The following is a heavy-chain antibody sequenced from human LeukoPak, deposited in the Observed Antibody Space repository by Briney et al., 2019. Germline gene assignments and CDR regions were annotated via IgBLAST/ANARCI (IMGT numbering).Heavy chain of an antibody. V-gene: IGHV4-38-2*02. CDR2: IYQSGIT. CDR1: GYSISSGYY. Sequence: SETLSLTCTVSGYSISSGYYWGWIRQPPGKGLEWIGSIYQSGITYYNPSLKSRVTISVDTSKNQFSLKLSSVSATDTAVYYCARVGEGYYYGSSGHRDFWGQGSLVTVSS. CDR3: ARVGEGYYYGSSGHRDF. J-gene: IGHJ4*02. D-gene: IGHD3-22*01.